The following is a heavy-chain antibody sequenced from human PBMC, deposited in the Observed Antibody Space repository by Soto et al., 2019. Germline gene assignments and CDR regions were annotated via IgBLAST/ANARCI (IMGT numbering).Heavy chain of an antibody. CDR2: IIPIFGTA. CDR1: GGTFSSYT. D-gene: IGHD3-22*01. CDR3: ARTYYYDSSGYYYYGMDV. Sequence: SVKVSCKASGGTFSSYTISWVRQAPGQGLEWMGGIIPIFGTANYAQKFQGRVTITADESTSTAYMELSSLRSEDTAVYYCARTYYYDSSGYYYYGMDVWGQGTTVTVSS. J-gene: IGHJ6*02. V-gene: IGHV1-69*13.